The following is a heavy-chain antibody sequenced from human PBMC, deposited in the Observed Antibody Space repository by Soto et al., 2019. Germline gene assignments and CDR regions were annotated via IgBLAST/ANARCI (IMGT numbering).Heavy chain of an antibody. CDR3: ARGYFGASVPAEEHPNWFDP. J-gene: IGHJ5*02. V-gene: IGHV4-30-4*01. CDR1: GGSISSGDYY. CDR2: IYYSGST. Sequence: PSETLSLTCTVSGGSISSGDYYWSWIRQPPGKGLEWIGYIYYSGSTYYNPSLKSRVTISVDTSTNQSSLKLSSVPAADPAVYYCARGYFGASVPAEEHPNWFDPWGQGTLVTVSS. D-gene: IGHD2-2*01.